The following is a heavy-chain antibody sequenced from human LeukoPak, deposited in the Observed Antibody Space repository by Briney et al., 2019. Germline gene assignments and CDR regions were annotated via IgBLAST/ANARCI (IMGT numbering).Heavy chain of an antibody. D-gene: IGHD6-19*01. J-gene: IGHJ6*02. CDR1: GYTFTSYG. Sequence: ASVKVSCKAAGYTFTSYGISWVRQAPGQGLEWMGWISAYNGNTNYAQKLQGRVTMTTDTSTSTAYMEVRSLRSDDTAVYYCARDCHCAKYSSGWFRYPPVGNYYGMDVWGQGTTVTVSS. V-gene: IGHV1-18*01. CDR3: ARDCHCAKYSSGWFRYPPVGNYYGMDV. CDR2: ISAYNGNT.